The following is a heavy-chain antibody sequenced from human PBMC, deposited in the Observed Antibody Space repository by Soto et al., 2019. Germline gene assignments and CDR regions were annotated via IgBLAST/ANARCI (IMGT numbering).Heavy chain of an antibody. CDR1: GFTFSNAW. Sequence: GGSLRLSCAASGFTFSNAWMNWVRQAPGKGLEWVGRIKSKTDGGTTDYAAPVKGRFTISRDDSKNTLYLQMNSLKTEDTAVYYCTTGADQDIVLMVYAIYYYGMDVWGQGTTVTVSS. V-gene: IGHV3-15*07. CDR3: TTGADQDIVLMVYAIYYYGMDV. D-gene: IGHD2-8*01. CDR2: IKSKTDGGTT. J-gene: IGHJ6*02.